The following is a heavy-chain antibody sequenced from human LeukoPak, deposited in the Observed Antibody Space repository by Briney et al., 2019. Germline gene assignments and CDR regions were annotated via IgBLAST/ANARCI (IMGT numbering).Heavy chain of an antibody. Sequence: KPGGSLRLSCVASGFTLSHYYMSWIRQAPGKGLEWISYISSSGSSTYYPGSVKGRFTISRDNAKNALYLQMNSLRAEDTAVYYCARESGRSADYWGQGTLVTVSS. CDR2: ISSSGSST. CDR3: ARESGRSADY. D-gene: IGHD3-10*01. J-gene: IGHJ4*02. V-gene: IGHV3-11*04. CDR1: GFTLSHYY.